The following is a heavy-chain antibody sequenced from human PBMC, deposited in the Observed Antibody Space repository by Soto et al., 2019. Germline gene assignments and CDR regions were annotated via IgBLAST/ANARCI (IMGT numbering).Heavy chain of an antibody. CDR3: ARDPMVSSSWYDY. CDR1: GYTFTSDG. CDR2: ISAYNGNT. D-gene: IGHD6-13*01. Sequence: ASVKVSCKASGYTFTSDGISWVRQAPGQGLEWMGRISAYNGNTNYAQKLQRRVTMTTDTYTSTAYMELRSLRSDDTAVYYCARDPMVSSSWYDYWGQGTLVTVSS. V-gene: IGHV1-18*01. J-gene: IGHJ4*02.